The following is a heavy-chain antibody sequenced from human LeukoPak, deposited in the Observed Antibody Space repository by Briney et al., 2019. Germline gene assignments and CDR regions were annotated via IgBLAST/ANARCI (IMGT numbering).Heavy chain of an antibody. Sequence: SETLSLTCAVSGYSISSGYYWGWIRQSPGKGLEWIGSIYHSGSTYYNTSLKSRVTISVDTSKNQFSLKLSSVTAADTAVYYCARRSGNYYDYWGQGTLVTVSS. CDR1: GYSISSGYY. J-gene: IGHJ4*02. CDR3: ARRSGNYYDY. D-gene: IGHD1-26*01. V-gene: IGHV4-38-2*01. CDR2: IYHSGST.